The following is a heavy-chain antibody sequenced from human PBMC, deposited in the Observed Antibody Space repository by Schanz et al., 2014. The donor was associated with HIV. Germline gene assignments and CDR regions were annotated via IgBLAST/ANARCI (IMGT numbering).Heavy chain of an antibody. J-gene: IGHJ4*02. D-gene: IGHD3-22*01. CDR3: ARDLRASSVASLDY. CDR1: GDTFTNYA. Sequence: QVQLVQSGAEVKKPGSSVKVSCKASGDTFTNYAITWVRQAPGQGLEWMGGMNPNSGNTGYAQKFQGRVTMTRGTSINTAYMELSRLRSDDTAVYYCARDLRASSVASLDYWGQGTLVTVSS. CDR2: MNPNSGNT. V-gene: IGHV1-8*02.